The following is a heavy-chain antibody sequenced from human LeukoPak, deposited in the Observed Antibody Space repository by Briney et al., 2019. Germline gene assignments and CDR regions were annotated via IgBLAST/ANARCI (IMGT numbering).Heavy chain of an antibody. CDR1: GGSISSGGYY. Sequence: SETLSLTCTVSGGSISSGGYYWSWIRQPAGKGLEWIGRIHTSGSTNYNPSLKSRVTVSLDTSKNQFSLKLSSVTAADTAVYYCATDVGSGWYDYWGQGTLVTVSS. CDR3: ATDVGSGWYDY. J-gene: IGHJ4*02. V-gene: IGHV4-61*02. D-gene: IGHD6-19*01. CDR2: IHTSGST.